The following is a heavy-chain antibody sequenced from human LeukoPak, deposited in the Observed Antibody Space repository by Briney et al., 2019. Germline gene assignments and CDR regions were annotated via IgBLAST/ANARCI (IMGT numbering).Heavy chain of an antibody. CDR1: GGTFSNYA. CDR3: ATEGCRNGECHLLPWYNWLDA. CDR2: IIPIFGTA. Sequence: ASLKVSCKASGGTFSNYAINWVRQAPGQGLGWMGGIIPIFGTAKYAQKFQGRVTISSDESTNTAYLELSSLRSEDTAVYYCATEGCRNGECHLLPWYNWLDAWGQGTLVTVSP. V-gene: IGHV1-69*13. J-gene: IGHJ5*02. D-gene: IGHD2-8*01.